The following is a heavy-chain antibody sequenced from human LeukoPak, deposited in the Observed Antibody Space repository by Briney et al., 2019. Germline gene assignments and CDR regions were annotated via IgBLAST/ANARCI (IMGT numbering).Heavy chain of an antibody. CDR3: ARDRQIDAFDT. Sequence: GGSLRLSCAASGFTFSAYNMNWVRRTPGKGLEWVSSITTSSSYMFYADSVRGRFTISRDNAENSLYLQMNSLRDEDTAVYYCARDRQIDAFDTWGQGTMVTVSS. J-gene: IGHJ3*02. V-gene: IGHV3-21*01. CDR1: GFTFSAYN. CDR2: ITTSSSYM.